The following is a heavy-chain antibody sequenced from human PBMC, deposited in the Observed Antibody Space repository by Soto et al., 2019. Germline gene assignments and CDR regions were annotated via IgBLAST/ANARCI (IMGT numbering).Heavy chain of an antibody. D-gene: IGHD3-10*01. CDR2: FHSSGAT. CDR1: GGSISSADYY. V-gene: IGHV4-30-4*01. Sequence: QVQLQESGPGLVKPSQTLSLTCTVSGGSISSADYYWSWIRQPPGKGLESIGYFHSSGATYKDPSIKSRVTISVDTSKNQISLKLDCVTAADTAVYYCASIWFGDFDYWGHGTLVTVSS. J-gene: IGHJ4*01. CDR3: ASIWFGDFDY.